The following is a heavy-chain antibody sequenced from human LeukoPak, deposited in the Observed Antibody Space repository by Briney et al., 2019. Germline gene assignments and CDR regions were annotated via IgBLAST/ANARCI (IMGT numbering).Heavy chain of an antibody. Sequence: ETLSLTCAVYGGSFSGYYWSWIRQPAGKGLEWIGRIYTSRSTNYNPSLKSRVTISVDKSKNQFSLKLSSVTAADTAVYYCARGQLYYFDYWGQGTLVTVSS. CDR3: ARGQLYYFDY. CDR1: GGSFSGYY. J-gene: IGHJ4*02. CDR2: IYTSRST. V-gene: IGHV4-59*10. D-gene: IGHD3-10*01.